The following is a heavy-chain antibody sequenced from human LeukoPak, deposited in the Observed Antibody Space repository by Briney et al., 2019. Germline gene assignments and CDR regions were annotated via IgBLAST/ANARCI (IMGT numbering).Heavy chain of an antibody. Sequence: SETLSLTCTVSGGSISSSSYYWGWIRQPPGKGLEWIGSIYYSGSPYYNPSLKSRVTISVDSSKNQFSLKLSSVTAADTAVYYCARLVRCSSTSCYRGFYFDYWGQGTLVTVSS. D-gene: IGHD2-2*01. V-gene: IGHV4-39*01. CDR3: ARLVRCSSTSCYRGFYFDY. J-gene: IGHJ4*02. CDR1: GGSISSSSYY. CDR2: IYYSGSP.